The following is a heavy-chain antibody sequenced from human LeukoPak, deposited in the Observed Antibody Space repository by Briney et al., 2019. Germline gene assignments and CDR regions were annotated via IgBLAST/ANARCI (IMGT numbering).Heavy chain of an antibody. V-gene: IGHV3-23*01. CDR3: AKNLPGIAVAGRFDY. D-gene: IGHD6-19*01. J-gene: IGHJ4*02. CDR2: ISGSGAAT. CDR1: EFTGFTFSGSA. Sequence: GGSLRLSCAASEFTGFTFSGSAMSWVRQAPGKGLEWVSAISGSGAATFYADSVKGRFTISRDNSKNTLYLQMNSLRAEDTAVYYCAKNLPGIAVAGRFDYWGQGTLVTVSS.